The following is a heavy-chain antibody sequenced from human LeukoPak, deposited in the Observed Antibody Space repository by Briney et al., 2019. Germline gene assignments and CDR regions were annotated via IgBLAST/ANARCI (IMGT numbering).Heavy chain of an antibody. CDR1: GYTFTSYY. D-gene: IGHD3-16*01. J-gene: IGHJ5*02. CDR3: ARASFWESPINWFAP. CDR2: INPSGGST. Sequence: ASVKVSCKASGYTFTSYYMHWVRQAPGQGLEWMGIINPSGGSTSYAQKFQGRVIMTRDMSTTTDYMELSSLRSEDTAVYYCARASFWESPINWFAPWGQGTLVTVSS. V-gene: IGHV1-46*01.